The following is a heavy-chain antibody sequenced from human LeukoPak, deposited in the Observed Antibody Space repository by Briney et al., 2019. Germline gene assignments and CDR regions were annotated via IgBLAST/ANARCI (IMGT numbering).Heavy chain of an antibody. J-gene: IGHJ4*02. V-gene: IGHV4-59*01. Sequence: SETLSLTCTVSGGSISSYYWSWIRQPPGKGLEWIGYIYYSGSTNYNPSLKSRVTISVDTSKNQFSLKLSSVTAADTAVYYCARVVGAYDFWSGSSPSYFDYWGQGTLVTVSS. CDR2: IYYSGST. D-gene: IGHD3-3*01. CDR1: GGSISSYY. CDR3: ARVVGAYDFWSGSSPSYFDY.